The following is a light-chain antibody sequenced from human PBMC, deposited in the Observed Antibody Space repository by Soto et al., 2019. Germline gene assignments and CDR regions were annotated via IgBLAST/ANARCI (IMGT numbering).Light chain of an antibody. Sequence: QSVLTQPPSASGSPGQSVTISCTGTSSDIGLYNYVSWYQQHPGKAPKLMIYEVTKRPSGVPDRFSGSKSGNTASLTVSGLQGEDEADYYCSSYAGSNNYVIFGGGTKVTVL. J-gene: IGLJ2*01. CDR1: SSDIGLYNY. CDR2: EVT. V-gene: IGLV2-8*01. CDR3: SSYAGSNNYVI.